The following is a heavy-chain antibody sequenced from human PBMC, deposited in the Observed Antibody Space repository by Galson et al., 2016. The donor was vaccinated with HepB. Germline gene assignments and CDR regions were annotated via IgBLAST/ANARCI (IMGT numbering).Heavy chain of an antibody. CDR1: GFTFSSYG. Sequence: SLRLSCAASGFTFSSYGMYWVRQAPGKGLQWVAVISYDGSDKYYVDSVKGRFTISRDNSKNTLYLQMNSLRTEDTAVYYCAKDPYGYFHGSGSYYPHWGQGTLVTVSS. CDR3: AKDPYGYFHGSGSYYPH. J-gene: IGHJ4*02. D-gene: IGHD3-10*01. V-gene: IGHV3-30*18. CDR2: ISYDGSDK.